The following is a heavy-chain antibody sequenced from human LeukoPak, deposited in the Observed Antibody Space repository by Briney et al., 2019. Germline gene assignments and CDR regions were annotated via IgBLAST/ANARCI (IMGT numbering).Heavy chain of an antibody. J-gene: IGHJ4*02. CDR1: GGSISTYY. D-gene: IGHD6-13*01. CDR2: IYHSGST. V-gene: IGHV4-59*12. CDR3: ARASSGIAAAGHLDY. Sequence: SETLSLTCTVSGGSISTYYWSWIRQPPGKGLEWIGYIYHSGSTNYNPSLKSRITISVDTSQNQFSLKLSSVTAADTAVYYCARASSGIAAAGHLDYWGQGTLVTVSS.